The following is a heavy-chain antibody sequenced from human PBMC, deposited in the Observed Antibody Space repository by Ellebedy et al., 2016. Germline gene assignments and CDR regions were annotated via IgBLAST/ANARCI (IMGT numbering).Heavy chain of an antibody. D-gene: IGHD2-21*01. CDR3: ARTGYFSTYGMDV. CDR2: ISAYNGNT. J-gene: IGHJ6*02. V-gene: IGHV1-18*01. CDR1: GYTFSSYG. Sequence: ASVKVSXXASGYTFSSYGISWVRQAPRQGLEWMGWISAYNGNTNYAQKFQGRVTLTTDTSTSTAYMELRSLRSDDTAVYYCARTGYFSTYGMDVWGQGTTVTVSS.